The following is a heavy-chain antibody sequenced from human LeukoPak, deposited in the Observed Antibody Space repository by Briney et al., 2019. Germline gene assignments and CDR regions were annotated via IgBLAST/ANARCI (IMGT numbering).Heavy chain of an antibody. CDR1: GFTFSSYG. CDR2: IRYDGSNK. V-gene: IGHV3-30*02. D-gene: IGHD2-15*01. CDR3: AKDMRYCSGGSCPRGLRYYYGMDV. J-gene: IGHJ6*02. Sequence: GGSLRLSCAASGFTFSSYGMHWVRQAPGKGLEWVAFIRYDGSNKYYADSVKGRFTISRDNSKNTLYLQMNSLRAEDTAVYYCAKDMRYCSGGSCPRGLRYYYGMDVWGQGTTVTVSS.